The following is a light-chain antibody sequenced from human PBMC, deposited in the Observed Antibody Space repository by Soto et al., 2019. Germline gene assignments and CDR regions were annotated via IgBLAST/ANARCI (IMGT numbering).Light chain of an antibody. CDR3: QQYGTPPFT. CDR2: GAS. V-gene: IGKV3-20*01. Sequence: EIVMTQSPATLSVSPGERATLSCRASQSVSSNLAWYQQKPGQAPRLLIYGASSRPTDIPDRFSGSGSGTDFTLTIARLEPEDFGVYYCQQYGTPPFTFGQGTKLEIK. CDR1: QSVSSN. J-gene: IGKJ2*01.